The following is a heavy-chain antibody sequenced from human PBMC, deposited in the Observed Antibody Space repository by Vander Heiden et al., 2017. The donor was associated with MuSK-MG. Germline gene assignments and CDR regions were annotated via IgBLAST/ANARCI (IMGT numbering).Heavy chain of an antibody. D-gene: IGHD6-19*01. Sequence: EVQPVESGGGLVQPGGSLRPSCAAPGFTFCSYWMSWVRQAPGKGLEWVANIKQDGSEKYYVDSVKGRFTISRDNAKNSLYLQMNSLRAEDTAVYYCAREINGAVADAFDIWGQGTMVTVSS. CDR2: IKQDGSEK. V-gene: IGHV3-7*01. J-gene: IGHJ3*02. CDR1: GFTFCSYW. CDR3: AREINGAVADAFDI.